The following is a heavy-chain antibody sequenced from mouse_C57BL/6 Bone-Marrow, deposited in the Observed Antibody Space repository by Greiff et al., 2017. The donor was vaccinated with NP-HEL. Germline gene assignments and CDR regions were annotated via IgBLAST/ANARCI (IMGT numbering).Heavy chain of an antibody. D-gene: IGHD1-1*01. CDR2: IYPGDGDT. V-gene: IGHV1-82*01. CDR1: GYAFSSSW. Sequence: QLQQSGPELVKPGASVKISCKASGYAFSSSWMNWVKQRPGKGLEWIGRIYPGDGDTNYNGKFKGKATLTADKSSSTAYMQLSSLTSEDSAVYFCARSLIYYYGSSPFAYWGQGTLVTVSA. J-gene: IGHJ3*01. CDR3: ARSLIYYYGSSPFAY.